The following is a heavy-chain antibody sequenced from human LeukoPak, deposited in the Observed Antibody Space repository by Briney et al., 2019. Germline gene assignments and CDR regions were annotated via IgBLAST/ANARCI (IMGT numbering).Heavy chain of an antibody. D-gene: IGHD6-13*01. CDR3: AKDLTIAAPRDY. Sequence: TGGSLRLSCAASGFTLSSYAMSWVRQGPGKGLEWVSAISVSGNTYHADSVKGRFTISRDSSKNTLYLQMNSLRAGDAAVYYCAKDLTIAAPRDYWGQGTLVTVSS. CDR1: GFTLSSYA. CDR2: ISVSGNT. V-gene: IGHV3-23*01. J-gene: IGHJ4*02.